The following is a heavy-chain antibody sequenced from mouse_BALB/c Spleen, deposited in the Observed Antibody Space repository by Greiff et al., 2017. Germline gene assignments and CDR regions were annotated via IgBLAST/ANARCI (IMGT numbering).Heavy chain of an antibody. CDR2: IDPANGNT. CDR3: AGGDYDFYYAMDY. CDR1: GFNIKDTY. V-gene: IGHV14-3*02. J-gene: IGHJ4*01. Sequence: VQLQQSGAELVKPGASVKLSCTASGFNIKDTYMHWVKQRPEQGLEWIGRIDPANGNTKYDPKFQGKATITADTSSNTAYLQLSSLTSEDTAVYYCAGGDYDFYYAMDYWGQGTSVTVSS. D-gene: IGHD2-4*01.